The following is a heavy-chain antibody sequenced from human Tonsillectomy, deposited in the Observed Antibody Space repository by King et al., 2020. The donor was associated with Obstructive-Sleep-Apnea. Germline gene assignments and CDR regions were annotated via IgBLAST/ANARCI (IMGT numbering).Heavy chain of an antibody. CDR1: GVSISSGGYY. D-gene: IGHD2-2*01. J-gene: IGHJ6*02. CDR2: IYYSGST. Sequence: QLQESGPGLVKPSQTLSLTCTVSGVSISSGGYYWSWIRQHPGKGLEWIGYIYYSGSTYYNSSLKSRVTISLDTSKNQFSLKLNSVTAADTAVDYCARELGFYCSRPGCHATYYYGMDVWGQGTTVTVSS. V-gene: IGHV4-31*03. CDR3: ARELGFYCSRPGCHATYYYGMDV.